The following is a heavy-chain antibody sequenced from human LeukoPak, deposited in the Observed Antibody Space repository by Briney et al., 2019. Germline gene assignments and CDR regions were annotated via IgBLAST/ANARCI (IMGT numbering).Heavy chain of an antibody. Sequence: GSSVTVSCMHSLYSFTPYGISWVRQAPGQGLEWMGGIIPIFGTANYAQTLQGRHPLTADESTSTAYMELSSLRSEDTAVYYCARDRGRRAKRSYYYYYYYMDVWGKGTTVTISS. J-gene: IGHJ6*03. D-gene: IGHD1-26*01. CDR3: ARDRGRRAKRSYYYYYYYMDV. CDR2: IIPIFGTA. V-gene: IGHV1-69*13. CDR1: LYSFTPYG.